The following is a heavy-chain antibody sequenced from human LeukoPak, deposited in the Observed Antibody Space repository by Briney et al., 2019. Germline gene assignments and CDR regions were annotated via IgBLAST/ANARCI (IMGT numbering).Heavy chain of an antibody. Sequence: ASVKVSCKASGYTFTGYYMHWVRQAPGQGLEWMGWINPNSGGTNYAQKFQGRVTMTRDTSISTAYMELSSLRAEDTAVYYCARDHSGSYQRAFDIWGQGTMVTVSS. J-gene: IGHJ3*02. CDR2: INPNSGGT. CDR1: GYTFTGYY. V-gene: IGHV1-2*02. D-gene: IGHD1-26*01. CDR3: ARDHSGSYQRAFDI.